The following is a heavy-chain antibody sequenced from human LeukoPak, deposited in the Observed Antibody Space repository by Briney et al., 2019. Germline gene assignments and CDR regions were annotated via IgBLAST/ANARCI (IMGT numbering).Heavy chain of an antibody. J-gene: IGHJ4*02. D-gene: IGHD3-10*01. CDR1: GFTFSSYW. V-gene: IGHV3-74*01. Sequence: PGGSLRLSCAASGFTFSSYWMHWVRQAPGKGLVWVSRINSDGSSTSYADSVKGRFTISRDNAKNTLYLQMNSLRAEDTAVYYCARDRLVRGVIITGDYWGQGTLVTVSS. CDR3: ARDRLVRGVIITGDY. CDR2: INSDGSST.